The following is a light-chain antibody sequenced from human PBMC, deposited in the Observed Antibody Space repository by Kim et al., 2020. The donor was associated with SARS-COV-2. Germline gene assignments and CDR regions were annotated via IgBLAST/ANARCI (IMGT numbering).Light chain of an antibody. Sequence: GQSLTISCPGTNSDVGGYNYVSWYQQHPGKVPKLMIYDVTKRPSGVSTRFSGSKSGNTASLTISGLQAEDEADYYCSSFTISSTSVFGTGTKVTVL. CDR2: DVT. CDR3: SSFTISSTSV. CDR1: NSDVGGYNY. J-gene: IGLJ1*01. V-gene: IGLV2-14*04.